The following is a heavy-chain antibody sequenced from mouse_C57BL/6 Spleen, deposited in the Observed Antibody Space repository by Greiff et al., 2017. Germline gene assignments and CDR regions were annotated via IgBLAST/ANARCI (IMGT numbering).Heavy chain of an antibody. CDR1: GYTFTSYW. V-gene: IGHV1-53*01. Sequence: VQLQQPGTELVKPGASVKLSCKASGYTFTSYWMHWVKQRPGQGLEWIGNINPSNGGTTYNEKFKSKATLTVDKSSSTAYMQLRSLTSEDSAVYKCARVSYHDNYGHAMDDWGQGTSVTVSS. D-gene: IGHD2-1*01. CDR2: INPSNGGT. J-gene: IGHJ4*01. CDR3: ARVSYHDNYGHAMDD.